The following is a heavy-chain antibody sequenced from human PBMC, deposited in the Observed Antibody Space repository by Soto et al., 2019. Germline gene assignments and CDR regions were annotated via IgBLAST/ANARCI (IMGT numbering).Heavy chain of an antibody. CDR3: ARAPGYHTPYYMDV. J-gene: IGHJ6*03. CDR2: ISAYNGNT. CDR1: GYTFTSYG. D-gene: IGHD3-3*01. V-gene: IGHV1-18*01. Sequence: ASVKVSCKASGYTFTSYGISWVRQAPGQGLEWMGWISAYNGNTNYAQKLQGRVTMTTDTSTSTAYMELRSLRSDDTAVYYCARAPGYHTPYYMDVWGKGTTVTVSS.